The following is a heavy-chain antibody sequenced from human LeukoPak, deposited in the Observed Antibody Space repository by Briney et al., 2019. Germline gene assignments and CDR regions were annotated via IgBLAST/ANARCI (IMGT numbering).Heavy chain of an antibody. D-gene: IGHD4-17*01. CDR3: ARDPYGDLPFDY. V-gene: IGHV3-30-3*01. CDR1: GFTFSSYA. J-gene: IGHJ4*02. CDR2: ISYDGSNK. Sequence: GGSLRLSCAASGFTFSSYAMHWVRQAPGKGLEWVAVISYDGSNKYYADSVKGRFTISRGNSKNTLYLQMNSLRAEDTAVYYCARDPYGDLPFDYWGQGTLVTVSS.